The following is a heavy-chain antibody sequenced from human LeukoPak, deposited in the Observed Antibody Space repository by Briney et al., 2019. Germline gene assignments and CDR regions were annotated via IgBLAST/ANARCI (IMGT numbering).Heavy chain of an antibody. J-gene: IGHJ5*02. Sequence: SETLSLTCAVYGGSFSGYYWSWIRQPPGKGLEWIGEINHSGSTNYNPSLKSRVTISVDTSKNQFSLKLSSVTAADTAVYYCARGRPRITMIVVVITGAYNWFDPWGQGTLVTGSS. CDR1: GGSFSGYY. CDR3: ARGRPRITMIVVVITGAYNWFDP. D-gene: IGHD3-22*01. V-gene: IGHV4-34*01. CDR2: INHSGST.